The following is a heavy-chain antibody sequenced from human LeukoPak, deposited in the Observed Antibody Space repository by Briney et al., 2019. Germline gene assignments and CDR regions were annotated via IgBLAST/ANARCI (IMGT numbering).Heavy chain of an antibody. CDR2: ISAYNGNT. V-gene: IGHV1-18*01. CDR3: VRDLGTTVTTYY. J-gene: IGHJ4*02. Sequence: ASVKVSCKASGYTFTSYGISWVRQAPGQGLEWMGWISAYNGNTNYAQKLQGRVAMTTDTSTSTAYMELRSLRSDDTAVYYCVRDLGTTVTTYYWGQGTLVTVSS. D-gene: IGHD4-17*01. CDR1: GYTFTSYG.